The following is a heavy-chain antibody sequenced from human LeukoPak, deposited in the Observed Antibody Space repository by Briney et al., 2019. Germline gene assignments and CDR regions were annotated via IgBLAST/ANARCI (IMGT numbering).Heavy chain of an antibody. V-gene: IGHV3-30*04. CDR2: ITYDGSHQ. CDR1: GFTFSSYA. Sequence: GRSLRLSCAASGFTFSSYAMHWVRQAPGKGLEWVAVITYDGSHQYYADSVKGRFTISRDNAKNSLYLQMNSLRAEDTAVYYCAREGRAVAGISGYGDWGQGTLVTVSS. CDR3: AREGRAVAGISGYGD. D-gene: IGHD6-19*01. J-gene: IGHJ4*02.